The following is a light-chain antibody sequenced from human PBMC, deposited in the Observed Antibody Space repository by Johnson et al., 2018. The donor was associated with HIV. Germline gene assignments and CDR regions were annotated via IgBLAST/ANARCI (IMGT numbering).Light chain of an antibody. CDR2: DNN. CDR1: SSNIGNNY. V-gene: IGLV1-51*01. Sequence: QSVLTQPPSVSAAPGQKVTISCSGSSSNIGNNYVSWYQQLPGTAPKLLIYDNNKRPSGIPDRFSGSKSGTSATRGITGLQTGDEADYYCGTWDSSLSAGYVFGTATKVTV. J-gene: IGLJ1*01. CDR3: GTWDSSLSAGYV.